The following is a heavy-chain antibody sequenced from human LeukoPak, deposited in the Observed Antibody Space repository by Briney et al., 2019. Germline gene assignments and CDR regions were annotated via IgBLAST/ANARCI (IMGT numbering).Heavy chain of an antibody. Sequence: GGSLRLSCAASGFTFSSYWMSWVRQAPGKGLEWVANIKQEGSEKYYVDSVKGRFTISRDNAKNSLYLQMNSLRAEDTAVYYCARGGIVGASPIDYWGQGTLVTVSS. D-gene: IGHD1-26*01. CDR1: GFTFSSYW. CDR3: ARGGIVGASPIDY. J-gene: IGHJ4*02. V-gene: IGHV3-7*01. CDR2: IKQEGSEK.